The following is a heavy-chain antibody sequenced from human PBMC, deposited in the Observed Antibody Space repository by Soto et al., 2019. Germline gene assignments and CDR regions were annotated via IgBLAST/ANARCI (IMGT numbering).Heavy chain of an antibody. J-gene: IGHJ4*02. CDR2: ISYDGSNK. Sequence: QVQLVESGGGVVQPGRSLXXXXXXXGXXFSSYAXHWVRQAPGKGLEWVAVISYDGSNKYYADSVKGRFTISRDNSKNTLYLQMNSLRAEDTAVYYCARCDSSGYDYWGQGTLVTVSS. CDR3: ARCDSSGYDY. CDR1: GXXFSSYA. D-gene: IGHD3-22*01. V-gene: IGHV3-30-3*01.